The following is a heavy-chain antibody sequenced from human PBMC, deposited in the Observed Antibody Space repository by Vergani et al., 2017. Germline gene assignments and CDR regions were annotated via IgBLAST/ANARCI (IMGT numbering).Heavy chain of an antibody. CDR1: GFTFSSYW. Sequence: EVQLVESGGGLVQPGGSLRLSSAASGFTFSSYWMSWVRQAPGKGLEWVANIKQDGSEKYYVDSVTGRFTISRDNAKNSLYLQLNSLRAEDTAVYYCARDYYYDSPGGAFDIWGQGTMVTVSS. J-gene: IGHJ3*02. CDR3: ARDYYYDSPGGAFDI. V-gene: IGHV3-7*03. CDR2: IKQDGSEK. D-gene: IGHD3-22*01.